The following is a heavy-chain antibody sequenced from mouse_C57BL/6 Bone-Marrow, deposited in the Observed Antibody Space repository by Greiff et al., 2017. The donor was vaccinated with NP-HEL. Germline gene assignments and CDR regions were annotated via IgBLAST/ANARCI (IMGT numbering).Heavy chain of an antibody. CDR2: INPNYGTT. V-gene: IGHV1-39*01. J-gene: IGHJ1*03. CDR1: GYSFTDYN. D-gene: IGHD3-2*01. CDR3: ARTTAYWYFDV. Sequence: EVKVVESGPELVKPGASVKISCKASGYSFTDYNMNWVKQSNGKSLEWIGVINPNYGTTSYNQKFKGKATLTVDQSSSTAYMQLNSLTSEDSAVYYCARTTAYWYFDVWGTGTTVTVSS.